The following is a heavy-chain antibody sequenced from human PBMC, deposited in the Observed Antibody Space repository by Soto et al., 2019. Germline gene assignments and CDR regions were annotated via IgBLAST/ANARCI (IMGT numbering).Heavy chain of an antibody. V-gene: IGHV1-18*01. CDR1: GYTFTNYG. CDR3: ARPQNDILTDSYTNYFDS. J-gene: IGHJ4*02. Sequence: QVPLVQSGAEVKKPGASVKVSCKASGYTFTNYGLTWVRQAPGQGPEWVGWISAYNGNTHYAQKLQGRVAMTTDTCTSTDYMELRSLSSDDTAVYYCARPQNDILTDSYTNYFDSWGQGTPVTVSS. D-gene: IGHD3-9*01. CDR2: ISAYNGNT.